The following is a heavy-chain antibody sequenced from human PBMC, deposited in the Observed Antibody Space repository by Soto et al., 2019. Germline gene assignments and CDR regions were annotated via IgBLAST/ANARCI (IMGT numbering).Heavy chain of an antibody. V-gene: IGHV3-9*01. CDR2: ISWNSGSI. CDR3: AKGTGYCSGGSCYLLYYFDY. D-gene: IGHD2-15*01. J-gene: IGHJ4*02. CDR1: GFTFDDYA. Sequence: ESGGGLVQPGRSLRLSCAASGFTFDDYAMHWVRQAPGKGLEWVSGISWNSGSIGYADSVKGRFTISRDNAKNSLYLQMNSLRAEDTALYYCAKGTGYCSGGSCYLLYYFDYWGQGTLVTVSS.